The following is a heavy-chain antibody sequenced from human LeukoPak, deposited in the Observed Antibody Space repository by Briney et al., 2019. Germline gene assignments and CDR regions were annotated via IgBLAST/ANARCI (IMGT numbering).Heavy chain of an antibody. CDR1: GGSFSGYY. J-gene: IGHJ6*02. Sequence: SETLSLTCAVYGGSFSGYYWSWIRQPPGKGLEWIGEINHSGSTNYNPSLKSRVTISVDTSKNQFSLKLSSVTAADTAVYYCARDERPRLLYYYYGMDVWGQGTTVTVSS. CDR3: ARDERPRLLYYYYGMDV. D-gene: IGHD1-26*01. V-gene: IGHV4-34*01. CDR2: INHSGST.